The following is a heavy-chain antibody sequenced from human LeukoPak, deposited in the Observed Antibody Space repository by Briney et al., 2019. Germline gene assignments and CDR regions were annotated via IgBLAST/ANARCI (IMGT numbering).Heavy chain of an antibody. CDR3: ASEVRPSEFDY. Sequence: GRSLRLSCAASGFIFSDYIMHWVRQAPGKGLEWVALIAHDGTYKHCADSVEGRFTISRDNSKNTLYLRMNSLRGEDTAVYYCASEVRPSEFDYWGQGTLVTVSS. CDR1: GFIFSDYI. V-gene: IGHV3-30-3*01. CDR2: IAHDGTYK. D-gene: IGHD1-26*01. J-gene: IGHJ4*02.